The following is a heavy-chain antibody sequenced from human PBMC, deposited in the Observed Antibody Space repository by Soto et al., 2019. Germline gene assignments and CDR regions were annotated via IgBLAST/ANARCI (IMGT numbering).Heavy chain of an antibody. CDR1: GYTFTSYY. Sequence: ASVKVSCKASGYTFTSYYMHWVRQAPGQGLEWMGIINPSGGSTSYAQKFQGRVTMTRDTSTSTVYMELSSLRSEDTAVYYCARESSGDYGSDYYYGMDVWGQGTTVPSP. J-gene: IGHJ6*02. D-gene: IGHD4-17*01. CDR3: ARESSGDYGSDYYYGMDV. V-gene: IGHV1-46*01. CDR2: INPSGGST.